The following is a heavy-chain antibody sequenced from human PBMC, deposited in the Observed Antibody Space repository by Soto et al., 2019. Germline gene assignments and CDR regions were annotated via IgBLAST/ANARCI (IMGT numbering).Heavy chain of an antibody. V-gene: IGHV4-34*01. Sequence: QVQIQQWGAGLLKTSETLSLTCAVYGGSFSGYYWSWIRQPPGKGLEWIGEINHSGSTNYNPSLKSRVTISVDTSKNQFSLKLSSVTAADTAVYYCARGASDIVVVPAAMGSYYFDFWGQGTLVTVSS. CDR2: INHSGST. D-gene: IGHD2-2*01. CDR1: GGSFSGYY. CDR3: ARGASDIVVVPAAMGSYYFDF. J-gene: IGHJ4*02.